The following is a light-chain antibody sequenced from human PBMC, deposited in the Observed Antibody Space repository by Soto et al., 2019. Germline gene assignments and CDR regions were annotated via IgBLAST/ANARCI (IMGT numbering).Light chain of an antibody. CDR3: CSYAGSNSPYV. J-gene: IGLJ1*01. CDR2: EDS. CDR1: SSDIGTYNL. Sequence: QSVLTQPASVSGSPGQSITISCTGTSSDIGTYNLVSWYQQHPGKAPKVMIYEDSKRPAGVSDRFTGSKSGNTASLTISGLQAGDEADYYCCSYAGSNSPYVFGTGTKLTVL. V-gene: IGLV2-23*01.